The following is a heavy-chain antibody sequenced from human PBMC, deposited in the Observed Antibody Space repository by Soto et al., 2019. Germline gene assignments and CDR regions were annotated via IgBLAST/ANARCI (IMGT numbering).Heavy chain of an antibody. J-gene: IGHJ6*02. V-gene: IGHV3-33*01. CDR1: GFTFSSYG. D-gene: IGHD3-9*01. CDR2: IWYDGSNK. CDR3: AIDILTGYDLYGMDV. Sequence: GGSLRLSCAASGFTFSSYGMHWVRQAPGKGLEWVAVIWYDGSNKYYADSVKGRFTISRDNSKNTLYLQMNSLRAEDTAVYYCAIDILTGYDLYGMDVWGQGTTVTVSS.